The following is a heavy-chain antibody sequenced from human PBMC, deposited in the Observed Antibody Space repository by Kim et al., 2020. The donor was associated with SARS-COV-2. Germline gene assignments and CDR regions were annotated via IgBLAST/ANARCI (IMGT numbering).Heavy chain of an antibody. Sequence: MRGGVVQTHYADSVKGRFTISRDNSKSTLFLQMNSLRAEDTAVYYCEASDYWGQGSLVTVSS. CDR3: EASDY. CDR2: MRGGVVQT. V-gene: IGHV3-23*01. J-gene: IGHJ4*02.